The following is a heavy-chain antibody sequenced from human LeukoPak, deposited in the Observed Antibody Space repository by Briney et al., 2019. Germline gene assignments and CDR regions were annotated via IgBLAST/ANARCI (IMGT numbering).Heavy chain of an antibody. CDR2: IYPGDSDT. Sequence: GESLKISCKGSGYSFTSYWISWVRQMPGKGLEWMEIIYPGDSDTSYSPSFQGQVTISADKSISTAYLQWSSLKASDTAMYYCARLWFGELAHYYYGMDVWGQGTTVTVSS. V-gene: IGHV5-51*01. J-gene: IGHJ6*02. CDR3: ARLWFGELAHYYYGMDV. D-gene: IGHD3-10*01. CDR1: GYSFTSYW.